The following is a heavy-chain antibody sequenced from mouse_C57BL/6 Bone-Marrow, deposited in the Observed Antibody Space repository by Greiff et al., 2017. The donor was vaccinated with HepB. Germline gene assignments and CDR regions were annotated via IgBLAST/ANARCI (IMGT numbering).Heavy chain of an antibody. CDR1: GFTFSDYY. Sequence: EVKLVESEGGLVQPGSSMKLSCTASGFTFSDYYMAWVRQVPEKGLEWVANINYDGSSTYYLDSLKSRFIISRDNAKNILYLQMSSLKSEDTATYYGARDPRYDYDRYWYFDVWGTGTTVTVSS. CDR3: ARDPRYDYDRYWYFDV. CDR2: INYDGSST. D-gene: IGHD2-4*01. J-gene: IGHJ1*03. V-gene: IGHV5-16*01.